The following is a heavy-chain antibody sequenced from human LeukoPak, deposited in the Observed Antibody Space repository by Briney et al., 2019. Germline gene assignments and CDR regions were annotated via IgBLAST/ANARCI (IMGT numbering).Heavy chain of an antibody. CDR2: ISGSGGST. D-gene: IGHD5/OR15-5a*01. CDR3: ATHFSMVSTPPL. CDR1: GFTFSNYA. Sequence: GGSLRPSCAASGFTFSNYAMSWVRQAPGKGLEGVSSISGSGGSTYYADSVKGRFTISRDNAKNTLLLQMNSLRAEDTAVYYCATHFSMVSTPPLWGQGTLVTVSS. J-gene: IGHJ4*02. V-gene: IGHV3-23*01.